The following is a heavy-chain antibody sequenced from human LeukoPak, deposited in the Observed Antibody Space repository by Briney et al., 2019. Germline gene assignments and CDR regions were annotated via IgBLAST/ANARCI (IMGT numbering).Heavy chain of an antibody. D-gene: IGHD6-13*01. J-gene: IGHJ4*02. CDR1: GFTFRSYA. CDR3: AKDARGIAAAGRFADY. Sequence: GGSLRLSCAASGFTFRSYAMRWVRPPPGKGREWVSAISGSCGSTYYADSVKGRFTISRDNSKNTLYLQMNSRRAEDTAVYYCAKDARGIAAAGRFADYWGQGTLVTVSS. V-gene: IGHV3-23*01. CDR2: ISGSCGST.